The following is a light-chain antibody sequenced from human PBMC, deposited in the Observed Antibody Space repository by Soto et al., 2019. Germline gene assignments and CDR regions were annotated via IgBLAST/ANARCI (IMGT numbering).Light chain of an antibody. V-gene: IGKV3-11*01. CDR2: HTS. Sequence: EIVLPQSPATLSVSPGERATLSCRASQSVNKHLAWYQHKPGQAPSLLIYHTSYRATGIPARFSGSGSGTDFTLTISSLEPEDLAVYYCQQRGTFGPGTKVDIK. CDR3: QQRGT. CDR1: QSVNKH. J-gene: IGKJ3*01.